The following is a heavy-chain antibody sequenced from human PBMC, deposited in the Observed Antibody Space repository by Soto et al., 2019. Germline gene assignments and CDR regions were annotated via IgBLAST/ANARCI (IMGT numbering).Heavy chain of an antibody. D-gene: IGHD1-1*01. CDR1: GFTISSNA. Sequence: EVQLLESGGGLVQPGGSLRLSCAASGFTISSNAMYWVRQAPGKGLEWVSGISDRGDTTHYADSVKGRFTISRDTSKNALYLQLNALRADDTAVHYCAKDKPGTTSFDYWGQGTLVTVSS. V-gene: IGHV3-23*01. CDR3: AKDKPGTTSFDY. J-gene: IGHJ4*02. CDR2: ISDRGDTT.